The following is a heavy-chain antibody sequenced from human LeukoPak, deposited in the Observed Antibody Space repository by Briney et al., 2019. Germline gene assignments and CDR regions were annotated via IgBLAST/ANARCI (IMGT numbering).Heavy chain of an antibody. CDR2: IHYSGRP. J-gene: IGHJ6*02. CDR3: ARFGVDYDMDV. D-gene: IGHD3-16*01. Sequence: SETLSLTCTVSGGSISGHYWTWIRQPPGKGLEWIGQIHYSGRPDYTPSLKSRVTISVDTSKNQLSLKVTSVTGADTAVYYCARFGVDYDMDVWGQGTTVTVSS. V-gene: IGHV4-59*11. CDR1: GGSISGHY.